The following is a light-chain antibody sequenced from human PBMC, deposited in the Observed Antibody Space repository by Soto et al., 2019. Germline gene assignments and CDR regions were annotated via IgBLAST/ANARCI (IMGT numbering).Light chain of an antibody. CDR1: QSVSSY. J-gene: IGKJ5*01. CDR2: DAS. CDR3: QQRSNWPT. V-gene: IGKV3-11*01. Sequence: EIVLTQSPATLSLSPGERATLSCRASQSVSSYLAWYQQKPGKAPTLLIYDASNRATGIPARFSGSGSGTDFTLTISSLEPEDLAVDYCQQRSNWPTFGQGTRLEIK.